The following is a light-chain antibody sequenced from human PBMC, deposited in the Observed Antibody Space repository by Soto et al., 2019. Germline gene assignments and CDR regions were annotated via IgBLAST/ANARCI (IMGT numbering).Light chain of an antibody. CDR3: HQRSNWPRT. V-gene: IGKV3-11*01. Sequence: EIVLTQSPATLSLFPGERATLSCRASQSVRAYLAWYQQKPGQAPRLLISDASKRATGIPARFSGSGSGTDFTLTISSLEAEDFGVYYCHQRSNWPRTLGGGTKVDIK. CDR2: DAS. CDR1: QSVRAY. J-gene: IGKJ4*01.